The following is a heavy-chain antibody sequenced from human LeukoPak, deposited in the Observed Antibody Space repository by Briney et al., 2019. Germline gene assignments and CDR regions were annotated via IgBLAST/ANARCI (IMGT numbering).Heavy chain of an antibody. CDR1: GGTFSSYA. J-gene: IGHJ5*02. Sequence: GASVKVSCKASGGTFSSYAISWVQQAPGQGLEWMGGITPIFGTANYAQKFQGRVTITADESTSTAYMELSSLRSEGTAVYYCARFPPYYYDSSGYYLDPWGQGTLVTVSS. CDR2: ITPIFGTA. V-gene: IGHV1-69*13. CDR3: ARFPPYYYDSSGYYLDP. D-gene: IGHD3-22*01.